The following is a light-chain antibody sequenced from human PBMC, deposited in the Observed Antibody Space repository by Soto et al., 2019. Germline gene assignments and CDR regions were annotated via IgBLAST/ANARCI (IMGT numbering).Light chain of an antibody. Sequence: QSVLTQPRSVSGSPGQSVTISCTGTSSDVGGYNYVSWYQHHPGKAPKLMIYDVTKRPSGVRDRFSASKSGNTASLTISGLQAEDEADYYCCSYAGSITFYVFGTGTKLTVL. CDR3: CSYAGSITFYV. V-gene: IGLV2-11*01. CDR2: DVT. J-gene: IGLJ1*01. CDR1: SSDVGGYNY.